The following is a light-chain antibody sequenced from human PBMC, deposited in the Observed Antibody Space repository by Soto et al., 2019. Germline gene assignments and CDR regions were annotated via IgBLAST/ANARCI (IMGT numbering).Light chain of an antibody. V-gene: IGLV2-23*02. CDR1: SSDVGRYNL. CDR2: EVT. CDR3: CSFAGSTTFWV. Sequence: QSVLTQPASVSGSPGQSITISCTGASSDVGRYNLVSWYQHHPGEAPKLLIYEVTKRPSGVSNRFSGSKSGNTASLTISGLRAEDDADYYCCSFAGSTTFWVFGGGT. J-gene: IGLJ3*02.